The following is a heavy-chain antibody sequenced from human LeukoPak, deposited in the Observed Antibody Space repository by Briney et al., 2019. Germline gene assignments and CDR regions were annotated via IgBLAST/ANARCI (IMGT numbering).Heavy chain of an antibody. V-gene: IGHV1-2*04. D-gene: IGHD3-22*01. CDR2: INPNSGGT. J-gene: IGHJ6*02. CDR3: ARDYGSSGYYLGMDV. Sequence: ASVTVSCKASGYTFTNNYLHWVRQAPGQGLEWMGWINPNSGGTNYAQKFQGWVTMTRDTSISTAYMELSKLRSDDTAVYYCARDYGSSGYYLGMDVWGQGTTVTVSS. CDR1: GYTFTNNY.